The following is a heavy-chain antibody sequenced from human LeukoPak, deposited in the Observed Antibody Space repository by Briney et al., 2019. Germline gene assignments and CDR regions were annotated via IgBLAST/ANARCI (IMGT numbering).Heavy chain of an antibody. V-gene: IGHV4-59*01. J-gene: IGHJ5*02. CDR1: GGSISSYY. CDR2: IYDSGST. CDR3: ARRLGGGSLRDWFDP. D-gene: IGHD1-26*01. Sequence: KPSETLSLTCTVSGGSISSYYWNWIRQPPGKELEWIGYIYDSGSTNYNPSLKSRVTISVDTSKNQFSLKPNSVTAADTAVYYCARRLGGGSLRDWFDPWGQETLVTVSS.